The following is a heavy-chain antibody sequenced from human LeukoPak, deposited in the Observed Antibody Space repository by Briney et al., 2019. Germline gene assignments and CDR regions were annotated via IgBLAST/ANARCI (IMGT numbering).Heavy chain of an antibody. CDR2: IWYDGSNK. D-gene: IGHD3-10*01. J-gene: IGHJ4*02. CDR3: ARSEWFGDRIGGEVIDY. V-gene: IGHV3-33*08. Sequence: GGSLRLSCAASGFTFSSYAMSWVRQAPGKGLEWVAVIWYDGSNKYYADSVKGRFTISRDNSKNTLYLQMNSLRAEDTAVYYCARSEWFGDRIGGEVIDYWGQGTLVTVSS. CDR1: GFTFSSYA.